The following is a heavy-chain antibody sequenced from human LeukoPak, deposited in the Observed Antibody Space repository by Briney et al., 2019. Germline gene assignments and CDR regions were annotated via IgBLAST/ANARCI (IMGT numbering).Heavy chain of an antibody. D-gene: IGHD3-22*01. V-gene: IGHV1-18*01. Sequence: ASVKVSCKASGYTFTNYGVTWVRQAPGQGLEWMGWISAYNGNTKHAQKAQGRVTMTTDTSTSTVYMELRSLRSDDTAVYYCARGLPPRRNSDSSGYYSYYFDYWGQGSLVTVSS. J-gene: IGHJ4*02. CDR3: ARGLPPRRNSDSSGYYSYYFDY. CDR1: GYTFTNYG. CDR2: ISAYNGNT.